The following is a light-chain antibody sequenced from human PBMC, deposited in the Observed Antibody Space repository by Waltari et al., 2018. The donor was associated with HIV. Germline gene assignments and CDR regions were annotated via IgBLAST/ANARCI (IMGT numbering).Light chain of an antibody. Sequence: QSVLTQPPSVSWAAGQRVTISCTGSHSHSGAGSGFPWYPHLPGTAPKLLIYDINNRPSGVPDRFSGSKSGTSASLAITGLQVEDEGDYFCQSYDSSLNVIFGGGTKLTVL. CDR2: DIN. J-gene: IGLJ2*01. CDR3: QSYDSSLNVI. V-gene: IGLV1-40*01. CDR1: HSHSGAGSG.